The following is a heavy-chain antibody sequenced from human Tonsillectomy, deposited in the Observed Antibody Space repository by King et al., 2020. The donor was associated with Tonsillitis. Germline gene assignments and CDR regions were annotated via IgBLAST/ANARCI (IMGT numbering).Heavy chain of an antibody. Sequence: VQLVESGAEVKKPGSSVKVSCTASGGTFSYYTINWVRQAPGQGLEWMGRIIPILGIADYAQKFQGRVTITADKSTSTAYMELSSLRSEDTAVYYCARVGAPSGFNGDYWGQGTLVTVSS. J-gene: IGHJ4*02. V-gene: IGHV1-69*09. CDR2: IIPILGIA. D-gene: IGHD3-3*01. CDR1: GGTFSYYT. CDR3: ARVGAPSGFNGDY.